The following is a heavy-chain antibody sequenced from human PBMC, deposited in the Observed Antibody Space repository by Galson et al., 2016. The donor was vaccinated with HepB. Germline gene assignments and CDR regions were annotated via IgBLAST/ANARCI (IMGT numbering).Heavy chain of an antibody. Sequence: SVKVSCKASGYTFTSYGISWVRQAPGQGLGWMGWISGYNGYTNYAQKFQGRVTMTTDTSTTTAYMELRSLRSDDTAVYYCARDHGVSYCSGGSCSARVLDYWGQGTLVTVSS. CDR2: ISGYNGYT. D-gene: IGHD2-15*01. V-gene: IGHV1-18*01. J-gene: IGHJ4*02. CDR3: ARDHGVSYCSGGSCSARVLDY. CDR1: GYTFTSYG.